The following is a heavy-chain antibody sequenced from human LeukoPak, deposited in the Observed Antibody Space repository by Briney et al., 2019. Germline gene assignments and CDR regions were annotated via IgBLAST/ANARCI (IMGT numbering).Heavy chain of an antibody. CDR3: ARRDYADYVPYLDY. CDR2: ISGSGGST. D-gene: IGHD4-17*01. Sequence: GGSLRLSCAASGFTFSSYAMSWVRQAPGKGLEWVSAISGSGGSTYYADSVKGRFTISRDTSKNTLYLQMNSLRAAHTAVYFCARRDYADYVPYLDYWGQGTLVTVSS. V-gene: IGHV3-23*01. CDR1: GFTFSSYA. J-gene: IGHJ4*02.